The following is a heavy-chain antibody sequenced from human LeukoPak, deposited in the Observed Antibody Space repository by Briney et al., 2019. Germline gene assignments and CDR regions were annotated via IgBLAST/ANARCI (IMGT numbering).Heavy chain of an antibody. V-gene: IGHV3-53*01. CDR1: GFTVSSNF. J-gene: IGHJ4*02. D-gene: IGHD6-19*01. CDR2: IYGGGST. Sequence: GGSLRLSCAASGFTVSSNFMGWVRQAPGKGLEWVSVIYGGGSTYYADSVKGRFTISRDTSKNTLHLQMNSLRAEDTAVYYCATWPGGWYGEDSWGQGTLVTVSS. CDR3: ATWPGGWYGEDS.